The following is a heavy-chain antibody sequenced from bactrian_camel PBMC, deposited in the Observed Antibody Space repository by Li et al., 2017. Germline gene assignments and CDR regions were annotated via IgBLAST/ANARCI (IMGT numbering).Heavy chain of an antibody. J-gene: IGHJ6*01. CDR3: AADQPLPGTVVDVAEIPDFTY. D-gene: IGHD6*01. CDR1: GVAINTYT. CDR2: IDTVGTT. Sequence: HVQLVESGGGLVRPGGSLTLSCTASGVAINTYTLGWFRQAPGKECELVSTIDTVGTTYYADSVKGRFTISKNNAENTLYLQMNSLKPEDTAMYYCAADQPLPGTVVDVAEIPDFTYRDQGTQVTVS. V-gene: IGHV3S53*01.